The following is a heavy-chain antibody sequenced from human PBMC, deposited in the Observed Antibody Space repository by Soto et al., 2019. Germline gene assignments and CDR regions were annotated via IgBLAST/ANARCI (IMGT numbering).Heavy chain of an antibody. CDR1: GFTFSTYA. V-gene: IGHV3-23*01. Sequence: GGSLRLSCAASGFTFSTYAMTWVRQAPGKGLEWVSAISGSGGSTYYADSVKGQVTISADKSISTAYLQWSSLKASDTAMYYCARAVLYSGSYYFDYWGQGTLVTVSS. J-gene: IGHJ4*02. D-gene: IGHD3-10*01. CDR3: ARAVLYSGSYYFDY. CDR2: ISGSGGST.